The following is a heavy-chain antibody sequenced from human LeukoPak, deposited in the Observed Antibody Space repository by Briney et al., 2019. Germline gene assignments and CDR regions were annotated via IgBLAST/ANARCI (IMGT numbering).Heavy chain of an antibody. CDR2: ISGSGGST. D-gene: IGHD5/OR15-5a*01. CDR3: AKDGHGSVWPLGQIYY. V-gene: IGHV3-23*01. CDR1: ALSSSTFS. Sequence: GGSLRLSFAASALSSSTFSTNWVRQAPGKGLEWVSAISGSGGSTYYGNSVKGRFTISRDKSKNTLHLQMNSLRAEDTAVSHCAKDGHGSVWPLGQIYYWGQGTLVTVSS. J-gene: IGHJ4*02.